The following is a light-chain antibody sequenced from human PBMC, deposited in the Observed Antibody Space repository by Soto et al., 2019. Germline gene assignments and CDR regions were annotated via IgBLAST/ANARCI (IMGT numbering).Light chain of an antibody. CDR2: KVS. CDR3: MQGSHWPPIT. J-gene: IGKJ5*01. V-gene: IGKV2-30*02. Sequence: EVVVTQSKLSLPVTLGQAASISCMSRQRLVHRDGNTYLSWFRQRPGQSPRRLIYKVSNREAGVPDRFSGSGSGTDFTLKISRVEAEDVGLYCCMQGSHWPPITFGQGTRLEIK. CDR1: QRLVHRDGNTY.